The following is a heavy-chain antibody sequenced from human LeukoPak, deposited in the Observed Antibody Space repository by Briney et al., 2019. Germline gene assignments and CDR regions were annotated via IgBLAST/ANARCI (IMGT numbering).Heavy chain of an antibody. CDR3: AKRAGYYFDY. Sequence: GGSLRLSCAASGFTFSSYSMSWVRQAPGKGLEWVSVISGSGDITYYADSVKGRFTISRDNSKNTLYLQMNSLRAEDTAVYYCAKRAGYYFDYWGQGTLVTVSS. V-gene: IGHV3-23*01. CDR1: GFTFSSYS. J-gene: IGHJ4*02. CDR2: ISGSGDIT. D-gene: IGHD4/OR15-4a*01.